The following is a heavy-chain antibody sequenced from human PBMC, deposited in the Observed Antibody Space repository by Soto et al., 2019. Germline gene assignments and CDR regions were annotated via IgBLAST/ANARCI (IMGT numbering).Heavy chain of an antibody. CDR1: GGSSSSYY. V-gene: IGHV4-59*01. Sequence: SETLSLACTVSGGSSSSYYWRWIRQPPGKGLEWIGYIYYSGSTNYNPSLKSRVTISVDTAKNQFSLKLSSVTAADTAVYYCARAYTSSWRYYYYGMDVWGQGTTVT. D-gene: IGHD6-13*01. J-gene: IGHJ6*02. CDR3: ARAYTSSWRYYYYGMDV. CDR2: IYYSGST.